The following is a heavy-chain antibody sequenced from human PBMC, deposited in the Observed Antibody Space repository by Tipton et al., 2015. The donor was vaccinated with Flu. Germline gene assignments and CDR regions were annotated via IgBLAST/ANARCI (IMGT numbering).Heavy chain of an antibody. Sequence: TLSLTCTVSGDSISSGGYYWSWIRQHPGKGLEWIGYIYYSGSTYYNPSLKSRVTISVDTSKNQFSLKLSSVTAADTAVYYCARDRGYYGSGSYYNVGWFDPWGQGTLVTVSS. CDR1: GDSISSGGYY. V-gene: IGHV4-31*03. CDR3: ARDRGYYGSGSYYNVGWFDP. CDR2: IYYSGST. D-gene: IGHD3-10*01. J-gene: IGHJ5*02.